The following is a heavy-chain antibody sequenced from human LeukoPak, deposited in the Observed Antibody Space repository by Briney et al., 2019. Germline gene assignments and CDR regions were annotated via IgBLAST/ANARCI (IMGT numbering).Heavy chain of an antibody. D-gene: IGHD3-22*01. CDR1: GGSISSSSYY. CDR2: IYYSGST. J-gene: IGHJ3*02. Sequence: SETLSLTCTVSGGSISSSSYYWGWIRQPPGKGLEWIGSIYYSGSTYYNPSLKSRVTISVDTSKNQFSLKLSSVTAADTAVYYCAREVRRYYYDSNDAFDIWGQGTMVTVSS. V-gene: IGHV4-39*02. CDR3: AREVRRYYYDSNDAFDI.